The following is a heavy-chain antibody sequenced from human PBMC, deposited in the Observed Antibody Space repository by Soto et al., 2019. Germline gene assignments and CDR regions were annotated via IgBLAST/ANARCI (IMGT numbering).Heavy chain of an antibody. CDR3: ATGWNDFPN. J-gene: IGHJ4*02. CDR2: ILPVSGRT. Sequence: QVQLVQSGAEVRKPGSSVRVSCKASGDSFSNYLFSWVRQAPGQGLECMGGILPVSGRTNYAQKFQGRVTITADSATSTVYMEVRRLRFEDTAVYFCATGWNDFPNWGQGTLVTVSS. D-gene: IGHD1-1*01. CDR1: GDSFSNYL. V-gene: IGHV1-69*01.